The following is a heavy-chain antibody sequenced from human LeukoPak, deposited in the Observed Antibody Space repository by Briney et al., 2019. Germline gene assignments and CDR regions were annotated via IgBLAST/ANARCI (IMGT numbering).Heavy chain of an antibody. CDR1: GGSISSYY. D-gene: IGHD2-15*01. J-gene: IGHJ5*02. CDR2: IYYSGST. CDR3: ARLTRSPFDWFDP. V-gene: IGHV4-59*01. Sequence: PETLSLTCTVSGGSISSYYWSWIRQPPGKGLEWIGYIYYSGSTNYNPSLKSRVTISVDTSKNQFSLKLSSVTAADTAVYYCARLTRSPFDWFDPWGQGTLVTVSS.